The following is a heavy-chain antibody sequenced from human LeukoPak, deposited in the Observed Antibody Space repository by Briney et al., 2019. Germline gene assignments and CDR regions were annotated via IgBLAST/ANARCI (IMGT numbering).Heavy chain of an antibody. CDR3: ARPRIMITFGGVGRAYYFDY. CDR1: GFAFRSHA. D-gene: IGHD3-16*01. CDR2: ISGSGGST. Sequence: GGSLRLSCTASGFAFRSHAMHWVRQAPGKGLEWVSAISGSGGSTYYADSVKGRFTISRDNSKNTLYLQMNSLRAEDTAVYYCARPRIMITFGGVGRAYYFDYWGQGTLVTVSS. J-gene: IGHJ4*02. V-gene: IGHV3-23*01.